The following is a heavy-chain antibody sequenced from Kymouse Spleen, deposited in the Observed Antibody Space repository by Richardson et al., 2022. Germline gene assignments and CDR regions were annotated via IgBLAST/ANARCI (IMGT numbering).Heavy chain of an antibody. V-gene: IGHV4-34*01. J-gene: IGHJ4*02. CDR2: INHSGST. D-gene: IGHD4-11,IGHD5-18,IGHD4-11*01. Sequence: QVQLQQWGAGLLKPSETLSLTCAVYGGSFSGYYWSWIRQPPGKGLEWIGEINHSGSTNYNPSLKSRVTISVDTSKNQFSLKLSSVTAADTAVYYCARVQRGYFDYWGQGTLVTVSS. CDR3: ARVQRGYFDY. CDR1: GGSFSGYY.